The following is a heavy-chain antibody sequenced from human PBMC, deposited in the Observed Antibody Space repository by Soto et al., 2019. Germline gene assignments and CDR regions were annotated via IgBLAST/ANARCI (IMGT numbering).Heavy chain of an antibody. CDR3: ARGGSSWSGAWYFDL. J-gene: IGHJ2*01. CDR2: IYYSGSA. CDR1: GGSISHYY. Sequence: QVQLQESGPGLVKPSETLSLTCTVSGGSISHYYWSWIRQPPGKGLEWIGYIYYSGSANYNPSLTSRVLIXXHXSXXQFSLKLSSVTATDTALYFCARGGSSWSGAWYFDLWGRGTLVTVSS. D-gene: IGHD6-13*01. V-gene: IGHV4-59*01.